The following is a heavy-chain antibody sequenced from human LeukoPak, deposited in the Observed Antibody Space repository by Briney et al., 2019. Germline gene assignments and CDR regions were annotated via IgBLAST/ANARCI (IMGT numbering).Heavy chain of an antibody. D-gene: IGHD3-10*02. V-gene: IGHV4-59*04. CDR2: IYHSGIT. J-gene: IGHJ4*02. Sequence: SETLSLTCTVSGGSISSYYWGWIRQPPGEGLEWIGNIYHSGITYYNLYNPSLKSRVIISVDTSKNHFSLKLSSVTAADTAVYFCATLLSSSYYFDYWGQGTLVTVSS. CDR3: ATLLSSSYYFDY. CDR1: GGSISSYY.